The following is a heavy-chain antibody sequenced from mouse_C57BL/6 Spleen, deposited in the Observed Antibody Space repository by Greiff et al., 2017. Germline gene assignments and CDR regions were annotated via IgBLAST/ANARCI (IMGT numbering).Heavy chain of an antibody. CDR1: GYTFTDYY. J-gene: IGHJ2*01. CDR2: INPNNGGT. Sequence: EVQLQQSGPELVKPGASVKISCKASGYTFTDYYMNWVKQSHGKSLEWIGDINPNNGGTSYNQKFKGKATLTVDKSSSTAYMELRSLTSEDSAVYYCARGGWFFDYWGPVTTLPVSS. D-gene: IGHD2-3*01. V-gene: IGHV1-26*01. CDR3: ARGGWFFDY.